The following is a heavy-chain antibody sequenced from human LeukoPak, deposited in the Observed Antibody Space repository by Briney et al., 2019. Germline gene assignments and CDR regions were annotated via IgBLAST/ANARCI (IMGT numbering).Heavy chain of an antibody. CDR1: GGSISSGGYY. CDR3: ARALSYYDSSGYYRYLDY. D-gene: IGHD3-22*01. CDR2: IYYSGST. V-gene: IGHV4-31*03. J-gene: IGHJ4*02. Sequence: PSETLSLTCTVSGGSISSGGYYWSWIRQHPGKGLEWIGYIYYSGSTYYNPSLKSRVTISVDTSKNQFSLKLSSVTAADTAVYYCARALSYYDSSGYYRYLDYWGQGTLVTVSS.